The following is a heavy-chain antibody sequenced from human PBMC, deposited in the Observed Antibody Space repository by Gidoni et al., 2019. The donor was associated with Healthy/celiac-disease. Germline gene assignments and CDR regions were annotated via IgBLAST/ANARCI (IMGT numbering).Heavy chain of an antibody. V-gene: IGHV4-31*01. J-gene: IGHJ5*02. CDR3: ARASDDYGDNEGWFDP. Sequence: QVQLQESGPGLVTPSQTLSLTCTVSGGSISSGGYYWSWIRQHPGKGLEWIGYIYYSGSTYYNPSLKSLVTISVDTSKNQFSLKLSSVTAADTAVYYCARASDDYGDNEGWFDPWGQGTLVTVSS. CDR2: IYYSGST. CDR1: GGSISSGGYY. D-gene: IGHD4-17*01.